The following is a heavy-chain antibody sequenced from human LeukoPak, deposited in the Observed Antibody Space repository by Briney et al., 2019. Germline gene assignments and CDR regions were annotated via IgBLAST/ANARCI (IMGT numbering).Heavy chain of an antibody. D-gene: IGHD1-26*01. J-gene: IGHJ4*02. CDR1: GFTFSSYA. V-gene: IGHV3-30-3*01. CDR2: ISYDGSNK. CDR3: ARDMYSGSYPGPFDY. Sequence: GSLRLSCAASGFTFSSYAMHWVRQAPGKGLEWVAVISYDGSNKYYADSVKGRSTISRDNSKNTLYLQMNSLRAEDTAVYYCARDMYSGSYPGPFDYWGQGTLVTVSS.